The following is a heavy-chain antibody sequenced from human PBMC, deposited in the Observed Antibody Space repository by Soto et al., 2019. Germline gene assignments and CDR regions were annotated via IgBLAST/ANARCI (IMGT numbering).Heavy chain of an antibody. CDR3: ARGGVGVAGHYYYYGMDV. J-gene: IGHJ6*02. Sequence: QVQLQESGPGLVKPSEPLSLTCTVSGGSISSYYWSWIRQPPGTGLVWIGYIYYSGSTNNNPSLKSRVTISVDTSKNQFSLKLSSVTAADTAVYYCARGGVGVAGHYYYYGMDVWGQGTTVTVSS. V-gene: IGHV4-59*01. CDR1: GGSISSYY. D-gene: IGHD1-26*01. CDR2: IYYSGST.